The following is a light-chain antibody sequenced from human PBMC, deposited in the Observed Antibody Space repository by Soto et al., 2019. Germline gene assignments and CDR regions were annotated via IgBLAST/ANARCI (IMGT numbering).Light chain of an antibody. CDR2: GAS. J-gene: IGKJ3*01. CDR3: QQYGSSPRT. CDR1: QSVSSY. Sequence: EIVLTQSPGTLSLSPGERATLSCRASQSVSSYLAWYQQKPGQAPRLLIYGASSRATGIPDRFSGSGSGTHYTLSISRLEPEDFAVYYCQQYGSSPRTFGPGTIMDIK. V-gene: IGKV3-20*01.